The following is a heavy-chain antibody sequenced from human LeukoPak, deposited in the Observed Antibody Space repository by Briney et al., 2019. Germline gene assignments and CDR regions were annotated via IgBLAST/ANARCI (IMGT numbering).Heavy chain of an antibody. CDR2: IYSSGST. J-gene: IGHJ3*02. Sequence: PSETLSLTCTVSGGSISSGNYYWSWIRQPAGKGLEWIGRIYSSGSTNYNPSLKSRVTISVDTSKNQFSLKLSSVTAADTAVYYCAPQRGPDAFDIWGQGTMVTVSS. CDR3: APQRGPDAFDI. V-gene: IGHV4-61*02. CDR1: GGSISSGNYY.